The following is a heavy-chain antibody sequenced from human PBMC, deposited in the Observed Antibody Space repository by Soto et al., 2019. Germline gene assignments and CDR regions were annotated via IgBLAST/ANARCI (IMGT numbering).Heavy chain of an antibody. V-gene: IGHV1-69*02. CDR3: ASDRGDGYPNI. Sequence: QVQLVXSGAEVKKPGSSVKVSCKASGGTFSSYTISWVRQAPGQGLEWMGRIIPILGIANYAQKFQGRVTITADKAKSPAYMEMSSLRSEDTAVYYCASDRGDGYPNIWGQGTMVTVSS. J-gene: IGHJ3*02. CDR2: IIPILGIA. D-gene: IGHD5-12*01. CDR1: GGTFSSYT.